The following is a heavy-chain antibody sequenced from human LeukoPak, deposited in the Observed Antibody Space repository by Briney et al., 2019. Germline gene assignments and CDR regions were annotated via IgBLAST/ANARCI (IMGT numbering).Heavy chain of an antibody. CDR3: AKGGGYEAQYYYYYLDV. V-gene: IGHV3-30*02. CDR2: IRYDGSNK. CDR1: GLTFGSYG. D-gene: IGHD5-12*01. J-gene: IGHJ6*03. Sequence: HPGGSLRLSCAASGLTFGSYGMHWVRQAPGKGLEWVAFIRYDGSNKYYADSVKGRFTISRDNSKNTLYLQMKSLRAEDTAVYYCAKGGGYEAQYYYYYLDVWGKGTTVTISS.